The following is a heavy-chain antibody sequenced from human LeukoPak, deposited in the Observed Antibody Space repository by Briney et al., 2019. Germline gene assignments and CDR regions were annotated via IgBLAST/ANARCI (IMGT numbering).Heavy chain of an antibody. CDR3: ARSTWFGELFYGMDV. Sequence: PGGSLRLSCAASGFTFSSYAMSWVRQAPGKGLEWVSAIGTAGDTYYPGSVKGRFTISRENAKNSLYLQMNSLRAGDTAVYYCARSTWFGELFYGMDVWGQGTTVTVSS. V-gene: IGHV3-13*01. J-gene: IGHJ6*02. CDR2: IGTAGDT. D-gene: IGHD3-10*01. CDR1: GFTFSSYA.